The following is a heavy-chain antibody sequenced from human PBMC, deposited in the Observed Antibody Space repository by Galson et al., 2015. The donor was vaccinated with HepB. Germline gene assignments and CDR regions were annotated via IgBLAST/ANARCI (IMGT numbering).Heavy chain of an antibody. CDR3: ARAQSGHYFGSYYYYGMDV. Sequence: LRLSCAASGFIFSNYGMHWVRQAPGKGLEWVAVISYDGSKKYYADSVKGRFTISRDNSENTLHLQMNSLRAEDTAVYFCARAQSGHYFGSYYYYGMDVWGQGATVTVSS. CDR2: ISYDGSKK. CDR1: GFIFSNYG. V-gene: IGHV3-30*03. J-gene: IGHJ6*02. D-gene: IGHD3-10*01.